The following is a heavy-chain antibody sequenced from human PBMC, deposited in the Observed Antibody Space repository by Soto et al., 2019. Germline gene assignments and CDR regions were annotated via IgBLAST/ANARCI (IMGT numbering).Heavy chain of an antibody. CDR3: AKDLVGSGSSYSYYFDY. CDR1: RFSFSSYG. V-gene: IGHV3-30*18. Sequence: GGPLRLSCAASRFSFSSYGMHWVRQAPGRGLEWVAVISDDGSNKYYADSVKGRFTISRDNSKNTLYLQMNSLRAEDTAVYYCAKDLVGSGSSYSYYFDYWGQGTLVTVSS. D-gene: IGHD3-10*01. J-gene: IGHJ4*02. CDR2: ISDDGSNK.